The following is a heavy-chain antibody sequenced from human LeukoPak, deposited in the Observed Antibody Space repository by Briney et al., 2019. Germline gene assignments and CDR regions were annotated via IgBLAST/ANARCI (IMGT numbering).Heavy chain of an antibody. J-gene: IGHJ4*02. V-gene: IGHV3-23*01. CDR2: ISGSGSGT. CDR1: GFTFSSYA. D-gene: IGHD3-9*01. Sequence: PGGSLRLSCAASGFTFSSYAMSWVRQAPWKGLEWVSTISGSGSGTYYADSVKGRFTISRDNSKNTLYLQMNSLRAEDTAVYYCAKKGQQTGTDYFDYWGQGTLVTVSS. CDR3: AKKGQQTGTDYFDY.